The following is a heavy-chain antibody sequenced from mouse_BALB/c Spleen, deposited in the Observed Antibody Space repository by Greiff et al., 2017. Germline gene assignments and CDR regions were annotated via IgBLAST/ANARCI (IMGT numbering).Heavy chain of an antibody. CDR3: TRDDGYYWYFDV. CDR2: ISSGGSYT. V-gene: IGHV5-6-4*01. J-gene: IGHJ1*01. D-gene: IGHD2-3*01. CDR1: GFTFSSYT. Sequence: EVQRVESGGGLVKPGGSLKLSCAASGFTFSSYTMSWVRQTPEKRLEWVATISSGGSYTYYPDSVKGRFTISRDNAKNTLYLQMSSLKSEDTAMYYCTRDDGYYWYFDVWGAGTTVTVSS.